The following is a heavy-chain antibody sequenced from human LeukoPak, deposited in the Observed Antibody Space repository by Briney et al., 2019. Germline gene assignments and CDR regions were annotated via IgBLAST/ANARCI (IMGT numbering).Heavy chain of an antibody. CDR2: IIPIFGTA. CDR1: GGTFSSYA. V-gene: IGHV1-69*05. D-gene: IGHD3/OR15-3a*01. CDR3: AISGLAQPVGLWDY. Sequence: SVKVSCKASGGTFSSYAISWVRQAPGQGLEWMGRIIPIFGTANYAQKFLGRVTITTDESTSTAYMELSSLRSEDTAVYYCAISGLAQPVGLWDYWGQGTLVTVSS. J-gene: IGHJ4*02.